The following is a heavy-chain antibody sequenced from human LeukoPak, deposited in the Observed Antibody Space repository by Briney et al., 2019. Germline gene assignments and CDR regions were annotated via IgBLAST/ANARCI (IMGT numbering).Heavy chain of an antibody. CDR1: GFTFSDYY. CDR3: AAAPILRGEGGEHYKYGMDV. J-gene: IGHJ6*02. CDR2: IHHNGTR. D-gene: IGHD2-2*02. V-gene: IGHV4-34*08. Sequence: GSLRLSCAASGFTFSDYYMSWIRQAPGKGLEWIGEIHHNGTRNYNPSLKSRVTISADTFKNHFSLIVTSLTAADTAVYYCAAAPILRGEGGEHYKYGMDVWAKGPRSSSP.